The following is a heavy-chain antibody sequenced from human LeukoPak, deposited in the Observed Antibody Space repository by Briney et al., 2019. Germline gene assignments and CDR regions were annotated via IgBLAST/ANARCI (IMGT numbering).Heavy chain of an antibody. CDR1: GFTFSDYY. D-gene: IGHD2-15*01. V-gene: IGHV3-11*01. J-gene: IGHJ4*02. CDR3: ARSVCSGGSCYQNVYFDY. CDR2: ISSSGNTI. Sequence: GGSLRLSCAASGFTFSDYYMSWIRQAPGKGLEWVSYISSSGNTIYYADSVKGRFTISRDNAKNSLYLQMNSLRAEDTAVYYCARSVCSGGSCYQNVYFDYWGQGTLVTVSS.